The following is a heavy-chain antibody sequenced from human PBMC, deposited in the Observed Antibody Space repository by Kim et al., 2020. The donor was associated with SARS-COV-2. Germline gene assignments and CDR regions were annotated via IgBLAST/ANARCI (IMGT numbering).Heavy chain of an antibody. J-gene: IGHJ4*02. CDR3: AHRRGLVGAYDY. D-gene: IGHD1-26*01. Sequence: RHSPYLKSRLTITKDTSKNQVVLTMTNMDPVDTATYYCAHRRGLVGAYDYWGQGTLVTVSS. V-gene: IGHV2-5*01.